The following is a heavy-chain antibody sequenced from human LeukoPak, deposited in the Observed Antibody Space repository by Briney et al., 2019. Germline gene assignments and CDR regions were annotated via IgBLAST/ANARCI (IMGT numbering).Heavy chain of an antibody. V-gene: IGHV4-61*01. D-gene: IGHD2/OR15-2a*01. Sequence: SETLSLTCTVSGGSISSGSYYWSWIRQPPGKGLEWIGYIYYSGSTNYNPSLKSRVTISVDTSKNQFSLKLSSVTAADTAVYYCARLLYGRDAFDIWGQGTMVTVSS. J-gene: IGHJ3*02. CDR2: IYYSGST. CDR3: ARLLYGRDAFDI. CDR1: GGSISSGSYY.